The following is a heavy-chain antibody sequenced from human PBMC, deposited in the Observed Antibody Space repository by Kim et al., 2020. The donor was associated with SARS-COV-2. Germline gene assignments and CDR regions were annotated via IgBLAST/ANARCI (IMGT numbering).Heavy chain of an antibody. D-gene: IGHD6-19*01. J-gene: IGHJ6*02. Sequence: GGSLRLSCAASGFTFSSYGMHWVRQAPGKGLEWVAVIWYDGSNKYYADSVKGRFTISRDNSKNTLYLQMNSLRAEDTAVYYCARERRRGWYYYYYGMDVWGQGTTVTVSS. CDR3: ARERRRGWYYYYYGMDV. CDR1: GFTFSSYG. CDR2: IWYDGSNK. V-gene: IGHV3-33*01.